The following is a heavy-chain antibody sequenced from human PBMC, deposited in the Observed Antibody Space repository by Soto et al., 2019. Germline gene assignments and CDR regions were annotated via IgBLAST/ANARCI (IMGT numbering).Heavy chain of an antibody. Sequence: ASVKVSCKASGYTFTSYDINWVRQATGQGLEWMGWMNPNSGNTGYAQKFQGRVTMTRNTSISTAYMELSSLRSEDTAVYYCAREGSSSSLDAYYYYMDVWRKGTTVTVSS. CDR1: GYTFTSYD. CDR2: MNPNSGNT. J-gene: IGHJ6*03. D-gene: IGHD6-6*01. V-gene: IGHV1-8*01. CDR3: AREGSSSSLDAYYYYMDV.